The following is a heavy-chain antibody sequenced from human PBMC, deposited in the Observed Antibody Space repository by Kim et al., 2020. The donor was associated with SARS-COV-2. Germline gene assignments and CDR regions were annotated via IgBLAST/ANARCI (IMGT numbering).Heavy chain of an antibody. J-gene: IGHJ6*02. V-gene: IGHV4-59*08. D-gene: IGHD3-10*01. CDR3: ARLMVRGPHNYCYYGMDV. Sequence: KRQVTISVETSKNQFSLKLSSVTAADTAVYYCARLMVRGPHNYCYYGMDVWGQGTTVTVSS.